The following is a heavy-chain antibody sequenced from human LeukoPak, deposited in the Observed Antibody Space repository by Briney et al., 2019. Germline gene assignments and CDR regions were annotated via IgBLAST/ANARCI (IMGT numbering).Heavy chain of an antibody. CDR3: AKGGGGSCYSATDH. V-gene: IGHV3-23*01. CDR1: GFTFSSYA. CDR2: ISDSGGST. D-gene: IGHD2-15*01. Sequence: GGSLRLSCAASGFTFSSYAMSWVRQAPGKGLEWVSAISDSGGSTYYADSVKGRLTISRDSSKNTLCLQMNSLRPEDTAIYHCAKGGGGSCYSATDHWGQGTLVTVSS. J-gene: IGHJ4*02.